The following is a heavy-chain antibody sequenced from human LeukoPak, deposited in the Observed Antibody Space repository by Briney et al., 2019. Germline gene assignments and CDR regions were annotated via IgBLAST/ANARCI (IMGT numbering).Heavy chain of an antibody. D-gene: IGHD5-12*01. Sequence: GGSLRLSCAASGFSFSSYDMHWVRQTPGKGLEWISSIGRSNNRYYVDSVKGRFTISREDAKNTLYLEMNSLTDGDTAVYYCARAMGSVATFSFEKTYYFDYWGQGTLVTVSS. CDR2: IGRSNNR. CDR3: ARAMGSVATFSFEKTYYFDY. CDR1: GFSFSSYD. V-gene: IGHV3-13*01. J-gene: IGHJ4*02.